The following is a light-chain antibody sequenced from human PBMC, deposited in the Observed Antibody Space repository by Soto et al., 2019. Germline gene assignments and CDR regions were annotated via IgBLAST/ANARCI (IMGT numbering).Light chain of an antibody. V-gene: IGKV1-5*01. CDR3: LRYNAFSQT. J-gene: IGKJ1*01. Sequence: DIQMTQSPSTLSASVGDRVTITCRASQSMNDWLAWYQQKPGKAPKVLIYDASSLQSGVPSRFSGSGSGTAFTLTIDSLQSDDVAIYYCLRYNAFSQTFGQGTKVEI. CDR1: QSMNDW. CDR2: DAS.